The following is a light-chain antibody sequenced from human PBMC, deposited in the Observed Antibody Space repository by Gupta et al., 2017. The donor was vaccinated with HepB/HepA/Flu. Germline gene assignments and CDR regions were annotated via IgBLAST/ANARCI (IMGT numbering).Light chain of an antibody. CDR2: YEF. CDR3: PYSDGSNQVV. V-gene: IGLV6-57*03. J-gene: IGLJ3*02. Sequence: NFMLTQPHSVSGSPGEAVTISCTRSSGSIAGYYVQCYQQRPGSDPPSLIAYEFQRPSAVPARCSCDTNSDYTSALTNTAGLKTEDDAYYYCPYSDGSNQVVFGGGTKLTVL. CDR1: SGSIAGYY.